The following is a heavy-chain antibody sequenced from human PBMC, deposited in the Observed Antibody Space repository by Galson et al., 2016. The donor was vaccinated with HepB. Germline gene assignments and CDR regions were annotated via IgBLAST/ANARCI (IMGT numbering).Heavy chain of an antibody. CDR2: TYYRSKWYY. V-gene: IGHV6-1*01. Sequence: CAISGDSVSSIDAAWNWIRQSPSRGLEWLGRTYYRSKWYYDYAVSVKSRMTINPDTSKNQLSLQLNSVTPEDTAVYYCARDRASWDGQHKGSFDYWGQGTLVTVSS. D-gene: IGHD2-21*01. J-gene: IGHJ4*02. CDR1: GDSVSSIDAA. CDR3: ARDRASWDGQHKGSFDY.